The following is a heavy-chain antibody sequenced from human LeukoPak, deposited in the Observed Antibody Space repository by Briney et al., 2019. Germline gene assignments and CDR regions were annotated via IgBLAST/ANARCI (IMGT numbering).Heavy chain of an antibody. CDR3: ARFTAMPNYYYYGMDV. V-gene: IGHV1-18*04. CDR1: GYTFTGYY. CDR2: ISAYNGNT. J-gene: IGHJ6*02. Sequence: ASVKVSCKASGYTFTGYYMQWVRQAPGQGVEWMGWISAYNGNTNYAKKLQGRVPMTTDTSTSTAYMQLRSLRSDDTAVYYCARFTAMPNYYYYGMDVWGQGTTVTVSS. D-gene: IGHD5-18*01.